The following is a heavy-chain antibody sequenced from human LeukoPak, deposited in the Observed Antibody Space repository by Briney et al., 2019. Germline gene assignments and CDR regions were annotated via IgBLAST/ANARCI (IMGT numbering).Heavy chain of an antibody. CDR3: ARELSLVRGDKWFDP. Sequence: PGGSLRLSCAASGFSFSTSTMAWVRQAPGKGLEWVSSIDSRTFDIYYADSVQGRFTIFRDNAENTLYLQMKRLRVEDTGVYYCARELSLVRGDKWFDPWGQGTLVTVSS. CDR1: GFSFSTST. V-gene: IGHV3-21*01. J-gene: IGHJ5*02. CDR2: IDSRTFDI. D-gene: IGHD3-10*01.